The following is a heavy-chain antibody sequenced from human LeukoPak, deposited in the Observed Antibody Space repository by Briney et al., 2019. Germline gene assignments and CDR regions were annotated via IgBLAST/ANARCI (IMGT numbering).Heavy chain of an antibody. D-gene: IGHD2-21*02. CDR2: INHSGST. J-gene: IGHJ4*02. CDR1: GGSFSGYY. V-gene: IGHV4-34*01. CDR3: ARVYCGGDCYSGGPKYYFDY. Sequence: SETLSLTCAVYGGSFSGYYWSWLRQPPGKGLEWIGEINHSGSTNYNPSLKSRVTISVDTSKNQFSLNLSSVTAADTAVYYCARVYCGGDCYSGGPKYYFDYWGQGTLVTVSS.